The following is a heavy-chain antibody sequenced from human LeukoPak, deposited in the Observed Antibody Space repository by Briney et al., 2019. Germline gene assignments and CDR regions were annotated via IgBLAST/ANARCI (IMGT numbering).Heavy chain of an antibody. D-gene: IGHD3-22*01. CDR1: GFIVSSNY. CDR2: IYTGGTT. Sequence: GGSLRLSCEVSGFIVSSNYMTWVRQAPGKGLEWVSVIYTGGTTYYADSVKGRFTISRGNAKNTLYLQMNSLRAADTAVYYCARGWYYYEQGFYFDPWGQGTLVTVSS. CDR3: ARGWYYYEQGFYFDP. V-gene: IGHV3-53*01. J-gene: IGHJ5*02.